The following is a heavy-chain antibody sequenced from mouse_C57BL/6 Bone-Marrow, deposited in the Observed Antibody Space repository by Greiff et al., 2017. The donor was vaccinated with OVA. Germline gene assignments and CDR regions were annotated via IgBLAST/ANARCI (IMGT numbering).Heavy chain of an antibody. CDR1: GYTFTSYT. CDR2: INPSSGYT. CDR3: ARLGSYSWFAY. D-gene: IGHD2-10*01. J-gene: IGHJ3*01. V-gene: IGHV1-4*01. Sequence: VQLQQSGAELARPGASVKMSCKASGYTFTSYTMHWVKQRPGQGLEWIGYINPSSGYTKYNQKFKDKATLTADKSSSTAYMQLSSLTSEDSAVYYCARLGSYSWFAYWGQGTLVTVSA.